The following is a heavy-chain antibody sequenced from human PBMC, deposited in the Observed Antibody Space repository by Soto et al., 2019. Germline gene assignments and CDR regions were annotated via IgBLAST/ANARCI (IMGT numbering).Heavy chain of an antibody. D-gene: IGHD4-17*01. J-gene: IGHJ4*02. CDR2: ISYDGVHK. CDR3: ARALSGTVTHYTTDF. CDR1: GFTFSNYA. Sequence: QVQLVESGGGVVQPGRSLRLSCAASGFTFSNYALNWVRQAPGKGLEWVAVISYDGVHKYYADSVKGRFTISRDNPKNTVYLQMDSQRPDDTATYYCARALSGTVTHYTTDFWGQGTLFIVSS. V-gene: IGHV3-30-3*01.